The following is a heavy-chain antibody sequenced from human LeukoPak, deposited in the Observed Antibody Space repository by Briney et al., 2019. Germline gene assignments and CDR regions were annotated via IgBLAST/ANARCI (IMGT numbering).Heavy chain of an antibody. V-gene: IGHV5-51*01. CDR1: GYSFTSYW. CDR3: ARPSSSWSRDYYFDY. D-gene: IGHD6-13*01. CDR2: IHPGDSDT. Sequence: PGESLKISCKGSGYSFTSYWIGWVRQMPGKGLEWMGIIHPGDSDTRYSPSFQGQVTISADKSISTAYLQWSSLKASDTAMYYCARPSSSWSRDYYFDYWGQGTLVTVSS. J-gene: IGHJ4*02.